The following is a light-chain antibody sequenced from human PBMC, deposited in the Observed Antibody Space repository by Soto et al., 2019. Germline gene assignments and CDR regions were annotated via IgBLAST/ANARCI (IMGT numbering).Light chain of an antibody. J-gene: IGLJ1*01. V-gene: IGLV2-14*01. Sequence: QSVLTQPASVSGSRGQSIIISCVGRNTDVGQDKSVSWYQQGPGKAPKLLIFEVTNRPSGVSNRFSGSGSGNTASLTISGLQPDDEGDYFCVSYTDTDTLVFGTGTKVTVL. CDR2: EVT. CDR3: VSYTDTDTLV. CDR1: NTDVGQDKS.